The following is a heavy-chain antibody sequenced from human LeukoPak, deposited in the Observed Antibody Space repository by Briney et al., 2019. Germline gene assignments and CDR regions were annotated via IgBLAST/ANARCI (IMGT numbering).Heavy chain of an antibody. CDR2: ISGTAGRT. CDR3: AKNGDN. Sequence: GGSLRLSCAASGFTFSTYGMSWVRQAPGKGLEWVSAISGTAGRTKYADSVKGRFTISRDNSKNTLYLQMNSLRAEDTAVYYCAKNGDNWGQGTLVTVSS. V-gene: IGHV3-23*01. J-gene: IGHJ4*02. CDR1: GFTFSTYG.